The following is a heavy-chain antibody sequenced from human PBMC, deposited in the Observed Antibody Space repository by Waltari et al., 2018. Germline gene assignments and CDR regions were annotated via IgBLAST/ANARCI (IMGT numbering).Heavy chain of an antibody. CDR1: GGSFSGYY. V-gene: IGHV4-34*01. CDR2: INHRGRT. CDR3: ARGYDTIDY. J-gene: IGHJ4*02. Sequence: QVQLQQWGAGLLKPSETLSLTCAVYGGSFSGYYGSWIRQPPGRGLEWIGKINHRGRTNSCPAPKRRVTISVEPSKSQFSLRLSSVTAADTAVYYCARGYDTIDYWGQGTLVTVSS. D-gene: IGHD3-9*01.